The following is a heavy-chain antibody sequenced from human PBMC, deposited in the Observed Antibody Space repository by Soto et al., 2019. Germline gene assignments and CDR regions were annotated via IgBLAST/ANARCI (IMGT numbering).Heavy chain of an antibody. Sequence: XETLSLTCTVSGGSVSSGSYYWSWIRQPPGKGLEWIGYIYYSGSTNYNPSLKSRVTISVDTSKNQFSLKLSSVTAADTAVYYCARGEDSSSTGYYYYYGMDVWGQGTTVTVSS. J-gene: IGHJ6*02. V-gene: IGHV4-61*01. CDR1: GGSVSSGSYY. CDR3: ARGEDSSSTGYYYYYGMDV. CDR2: IYYSGST. D-gene: IGHD6-6*01.